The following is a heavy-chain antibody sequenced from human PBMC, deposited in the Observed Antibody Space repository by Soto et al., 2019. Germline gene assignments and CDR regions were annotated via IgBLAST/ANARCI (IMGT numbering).Heavy chain of an antibody. D-gene: IGHD6-25*01. V-gene: IGHV4-30-4*01. CDR2: IYDSGST. J-gene: IGHJ2*01. CDR3: ASPNSSGLGKGYWYFDL. Sequence: QVQLQESGPGLVKPSQTLSLTCTVSGGSISSGDYYWSWIRQPPGKGLEWIGYIYDSGSTYYNASLKSRVTISVDTSKNQFSLKLSSVTAADTAVYYCASPNSSGLGKGYWYFDLWGRGTPVTVSS. CDR1: GGSISSGDYY.